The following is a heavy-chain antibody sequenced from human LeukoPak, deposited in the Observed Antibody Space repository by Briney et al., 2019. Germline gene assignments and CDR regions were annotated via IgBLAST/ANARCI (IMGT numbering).Heavy chain of an antibody. V-gene: IGHV3-7*01. CDR3: ARDNREDIVVVPAASFDY. CDR2: IKQDGSEK. Sequence: GGSMRLSWAASGFTFSSYWMSWVRQAPGKGLEWVANIKQDGSEKYYVDSVKGRSTTSTDNAKNSLYLQMNSLRAEDTAVYYCARDNREDIVVVPAASFDYWGQGTLVAVSS. CDR1: GFTFSSYW. J-gene: IGHJ4*02. D-gene: IGHD2-2*01.